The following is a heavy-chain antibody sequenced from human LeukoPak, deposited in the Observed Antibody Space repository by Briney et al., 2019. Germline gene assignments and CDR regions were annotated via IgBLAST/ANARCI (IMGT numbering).Heavy chain of an antibody. CDR1: GGTFSSEA. J-gene: IGHJ5*02. CDR2: IIPIFGRP. CDR3: ARGETILNWFDP. Sequence: ASVKVSCKASGGTFSSEAFIWVRQAPGQGLEWMGGIIPIFGRPDYAQKFQDIVTITTDESTNTVYMELSSLRSEDTAVYYCARGETILNWFDPWGQGTLVTVSS. D-gene: IGHD1-1*01. V-gene: IGHV1-69*05.